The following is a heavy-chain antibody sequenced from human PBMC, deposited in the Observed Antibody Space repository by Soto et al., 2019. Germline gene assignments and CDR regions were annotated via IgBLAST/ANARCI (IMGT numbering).Heavy chain of an antibody. D-gene: IGHD3-16*01. V-gene: IGHV3-23*01. CDR1: GVIFSDYA. CDR3: AKVAGGLGYFDL. J-gene: IGHJ2*01. CDR2: ISASGGNI. Sequence: GGSLRLSCVASGVIFSDYAMTWVRQAPGTGLEWVATISASGGNIEYTDSLKGRFTISRDNSKNTLYLQLNGLTADDTAVHYCAKVAGGLGYFDLWGRGTMVTVSS.